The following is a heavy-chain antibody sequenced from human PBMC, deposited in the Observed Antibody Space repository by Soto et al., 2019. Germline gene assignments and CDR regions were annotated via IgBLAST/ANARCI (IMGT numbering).Heavy chain of an antibody. CDR2: ILNDGSNR. D-gene: IGHD3-10*01. CDR3: ARDDEYSGNGMDV. CDR1: GFTFSNYG. J-gene: IGHJ6*02. Sequence: QVQLVESGGGVVQPGRSLRLSCAASGFTFSNYGMHWVRQAPGKGLEWVAVILNDGSNRYHADSVKDRFTISRDNSKNTLYLQMNSLGAEDTAVYYCARDDEYSGNGMDVWGQGTTVTVS. V-gene: IGHV3-33*01.